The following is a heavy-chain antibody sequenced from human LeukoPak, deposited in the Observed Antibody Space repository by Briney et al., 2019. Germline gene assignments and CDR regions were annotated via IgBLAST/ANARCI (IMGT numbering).Heavy chain of an antibody. V-gene: IGHV6-1*01. CDR3: ARLVGASWFDS. D-gene: IGHD1-26*01. CDR1: GDSVSTNSAT. J-gene: IGHJ5*01. Sequence: SQTLSLTCAISGDSVSTNSATWTWLRQSPSRGLEWLGRTYYRSKWSNDYAVSMKSRITINPGTSKNQFSLQLNSVTPEDTAVYYCARLVGASWFDSWGQGTLVTVSS. CDR2: TYYRSKWSN.